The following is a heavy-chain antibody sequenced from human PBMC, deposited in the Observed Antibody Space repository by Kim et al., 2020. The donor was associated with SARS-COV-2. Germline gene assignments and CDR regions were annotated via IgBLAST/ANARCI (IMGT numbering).Heavy chain of an antibody. Sequence: GGSLRLSCAASGFTFSSYSMNWVRQAPGKGLEWVSSISSSSSYIYYADSVKGRFTISRDNAKNSLYLQMNSLRAEDTAVYYCARSLKRILKDGMDVWGQGTTVTVSS. CDR3: ARSLKRILKDGMDV. V-gene: IGHV3-21*01. CDR2: ISSSSSYI. J-gene: IGHJ6*02. CDR1: GFTFSSYS. D-gene: IGHD2-15*01.